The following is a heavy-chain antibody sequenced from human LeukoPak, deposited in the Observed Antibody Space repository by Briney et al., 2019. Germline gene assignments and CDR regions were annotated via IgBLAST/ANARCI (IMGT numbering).Heavy chain of an antibody. CDR2: IYYSGST. V-gene: IGHV4-59*01. CDR1: GGSISSYY. J-gene: IGHJ5*02. CDR3: ARSRITMVRGVITNWFDR. D-gene: IGHD3-10*01. Sequence: SETLSLTCTVSGGSISSYYWSWIRQPPGKGLEWIGYIYYSGSTNYNPSLKSRVTISVDTSKNQFSLKLSSVTAADTAVYYCARSRITMVRGVITNWFDRWGQGTLVTVYS.